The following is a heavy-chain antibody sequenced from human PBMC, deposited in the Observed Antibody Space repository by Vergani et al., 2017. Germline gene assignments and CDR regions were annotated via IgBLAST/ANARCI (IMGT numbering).Heavy chain of an antibody. D-gene: IGHD6-13*01. CDR1: GYTFTSYG. CDR3: ARASSAEPIAAAGTWDY. CDR2: ISAYNGNT. J-gene: IGHJ4*02. V-gene: IGHV1-18*04. Sequence: QVQLVQSGAEVKKPGASVKVSCKASGYTFTSYGISWVRQAPGQGLEWMGWISAYNGNTNYAQKLQGRVTMTTDTSTSTAYMELRSLRSEDTAVYYCARASSAEPIAAAGTWDYWGQGTLVTVSS.